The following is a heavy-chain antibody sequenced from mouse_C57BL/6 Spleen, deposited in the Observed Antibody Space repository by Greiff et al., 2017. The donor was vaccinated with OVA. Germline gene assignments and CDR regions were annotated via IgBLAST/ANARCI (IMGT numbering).Heavy chain of an antibody. D-gene: IGHD2-3*01. V-gene: IGHV1-82*01. CDR3: ARLWLLPLDY. CDR1: GYAFSSSW. Sequence: QVQLQQSGPELVKPGASVKISCKASGYAFSSSWMNWVKQRPGKGLEWIGRIYPGDGDTNYNGKFKGKATLTADKSSSTAYMQLSSLTSEDSAVYFWARLWLLPLDYWGQGTTLTVSA. CDR2: IYPGDGDT. J-gene: IGHJ2*01.